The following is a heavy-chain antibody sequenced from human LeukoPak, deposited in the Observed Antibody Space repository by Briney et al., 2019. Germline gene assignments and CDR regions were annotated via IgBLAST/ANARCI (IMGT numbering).Heavy chain of an antibody. V-gene: IGHV3-23*01. CDR3: AKGTRVVIAAKGYSFDY. CDR1: GFTFSSYA. CDR2: ISGSGGST. J-gene: IGHJ4*02. Sequence: GGSLRLSCAASGFTFSSYAMSWVRQAPGKGLEWVSAISGSGGSTYYADSVKGRFTISRDNSKNTLSLQMNSPRAEDTAVYYCAKGTRVVIAAKGYSFDYWGQGTLVTVSS. D-gene: IGHD2-15*01.